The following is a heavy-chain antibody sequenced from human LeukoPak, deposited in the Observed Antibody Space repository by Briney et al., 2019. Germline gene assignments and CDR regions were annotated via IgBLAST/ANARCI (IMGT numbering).Heavy chain of an antibody. CDR1: GGSFSGHY. Sequence: SETLSLTCAVYGGSFSGHYWSWIRQPPGKGLEWIGEIIHSGSTNYNPSLTSRVTISVDTSKNHFSLRLSSVTAADTAVYYCARSGGSTSYDAFDIWGQGTMVTVSS. J-gene: IGHJ3*02. CDR2: IIHSGST. CDR3: ARSGGSTSYDAFDI. V-gene: IGHV4-34*12. D-gene: IGHD2-2*01.